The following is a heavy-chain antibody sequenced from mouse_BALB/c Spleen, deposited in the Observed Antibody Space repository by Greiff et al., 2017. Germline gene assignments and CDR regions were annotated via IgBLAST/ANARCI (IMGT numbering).Heavy chain of an antibody. J-gene: IGHJ4*01. CDR2: IYPGDGDT. Sequence: LQQSGPELVKPGASVKISCKASGYAFSSSWMNWVKQRPGQGLEWIGRIYPGDGDTNYNGKFKGKATLTADKSSSTAYMQLSSLTSVDSAVYFCARGLGVMDYWGQGTTVTVSS. D-gene: IGHD4-1*01. V-gene: IGHV1-82*01. CDR3: ARGLGVMDY. CDR1: GYAFSSSW.